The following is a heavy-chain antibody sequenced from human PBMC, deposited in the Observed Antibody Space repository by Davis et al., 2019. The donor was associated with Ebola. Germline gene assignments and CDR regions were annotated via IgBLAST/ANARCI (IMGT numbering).Heavy chain of an antibody. D-gene: IGHD2-15*01. V-gene: IGHV4-31*03. CDR2: IYCSGST. CDR1: GGSISSGGYY. J-gene: IGHJ5*02. CDR3: ARVNFCIGGSCYSHDH. Sequence: MPSETLSLTCTVSGGSISSGGYYWSWIRQHPGKGLEWIGYIYCSGSTYYNPSLKSRVTISIDTSKNQFSLRLNSVTAADTAVYYCARVNFCIGGSCYSHDHWGQGTLVTVSS.